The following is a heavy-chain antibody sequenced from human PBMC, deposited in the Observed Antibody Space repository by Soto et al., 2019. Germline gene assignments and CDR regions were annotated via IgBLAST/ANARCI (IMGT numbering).Heavy chain of an antibody. J-gene: IGHJ5*02. CDR1: ASTFTGYT. CDR2: ISTFNGNT. D-gene: IGHD4-17*01. CDR3: ARGTVTSGRWFGH. V-gene: IGHV1-18*04. Sequence: QVHLVQSGTEVKEPGASVKVSCKASASTFTGYTINWVRQAPGQGLEWMGWISTFNGNTKYAGNFEGRVTMTTNTATTTAYMELTSLTFDDTAVHFCARGTVTSGRWFGHWGQRTLVSVSS.